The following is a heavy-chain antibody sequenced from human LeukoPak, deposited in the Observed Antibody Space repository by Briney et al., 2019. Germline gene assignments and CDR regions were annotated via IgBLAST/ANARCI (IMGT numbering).Heavy chain of an antibody. D-gene: IGHD6-13*01. CDR3: AREAAAGTGFDY. J-gene: IGHJ4*02. V-gene: IGHV3-7*01. CDR1: GFIFKKYW. Sequence: GGSLRLSCAASGFIFKKYWMNWVRQVPGKGLECLANIKEDGSETYYADSVKGRFTISRDNPKNLLFLQMNSLRAEDTAVYYCAREAAAGTGFDYWGQGTLVTVSS. CDR2: IKEDGSET.